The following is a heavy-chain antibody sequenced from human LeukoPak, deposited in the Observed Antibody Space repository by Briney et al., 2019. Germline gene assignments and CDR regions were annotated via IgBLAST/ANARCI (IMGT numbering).Heavy chain of an antibody. CDR3: ARRGESTSYGDYRFDY. V-gene: IGHV3-53*01. J-gene: IGHJ4*02. D-gene: IGHD4-17*01. CDR1: GFDVGRNY. CDR2: IYSGGAT. Sequence: GGSLRLSCAASGFDVGRNYMTWVRQAPGKGLEWVSFIYSGGATYYADSVRGRFTISRDSSKNTLYLQMNSLRVEDTAVYYCARRGESTSYGDYRFDYWGQGTLVTVSS.